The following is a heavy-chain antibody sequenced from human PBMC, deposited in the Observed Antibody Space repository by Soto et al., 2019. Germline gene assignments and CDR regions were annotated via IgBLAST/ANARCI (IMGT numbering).Heavy chain of an antibody. V-gene: IGHV4-39*01. D-gene: IGHD6-6*01. CDR3: ARVLYSSSYDYFDY. CDR2: IYYSGST. Sequence: SETLSLTCTVSGGSISSSSYYWGWIRQPPGKGLEWIGSIYYSGSTYYNPSLKSRVTISVDTSKNQFSLKLSSVTAADTAVYYCARVLYSSSYDYFDYWGQGTLVTVSS. J-gene: IGHJ4*02. CDR1: GGSISSSSYY.